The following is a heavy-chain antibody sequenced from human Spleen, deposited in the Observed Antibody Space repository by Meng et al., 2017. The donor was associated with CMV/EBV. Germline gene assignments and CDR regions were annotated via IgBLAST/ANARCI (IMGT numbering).Heavy chain of an antibody. V-gene: IGHV1-69*12. D-gene: IGHD3-10*01. J-gene: IGHJ4*02. CDR2: IIPIFGTA. CDR1: GGPFSSYA. CDR3: ASSAKRGSPCYY. Sequence: QVQPVEPGAEVKKPGSSVKVSCKASGGPFSSYAISWVRQAPGQGLEWMGGIIPIFGTANYAQKFQGRVTITADESTSTAYMELSSLRSEDTAVYYCASSAKRGSPCYYWGQGTLVTVSS.